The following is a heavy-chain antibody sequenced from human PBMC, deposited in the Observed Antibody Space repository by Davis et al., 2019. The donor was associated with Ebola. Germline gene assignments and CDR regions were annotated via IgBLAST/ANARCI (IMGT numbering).Heavy chain of an antibody. CDR3: ARDPGIGVAATNADY. CDR1: GFPFSTYA. D-gene: IGHD2-15*01. V-gene: IGHV3-33*08. CDR2: IWYDGSNK. J-gene: IGHJ4*02. Sequence: GESLKISCTASGFPFSTYAMSWVRQAPGKGLEWVAVIWYDGSNKYYADSVKGRFTISRDNSKNTLYLQMNSLRAEDTAVYYCARDPGIGVAATNADYWGQGTLVTVSS.